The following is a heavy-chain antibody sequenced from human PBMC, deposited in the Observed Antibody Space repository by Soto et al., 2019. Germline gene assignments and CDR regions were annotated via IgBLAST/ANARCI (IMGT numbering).Heavy chain of an antibody. CDR2: ISWNSGSI. V-gene: IGHV3-9*01. CDR1: GFTFDDYA. D-gene: IGHD2-2*03. CDR3: AKDRDRGYCSSTSCYVNDDAFDI. Sequence: EVQLVESGGGLVQPGRSLRLSCAASGFTFDDYAMHWVRQAPGKGLEWVSGISWNSGSIGYADSVKGRFTISRDNAKNTLYLQMNSLRAEDTAVYYCAKDRDRGYCSSTSCYVNDDAFDIWGQGTMVTVSS. J-gene: IGHJ3*02.